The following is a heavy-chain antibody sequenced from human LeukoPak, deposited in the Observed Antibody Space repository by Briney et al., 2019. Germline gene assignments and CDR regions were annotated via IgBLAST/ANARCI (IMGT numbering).Heavy chain of an antibody. Sequence: SETLSLTCAVYGVSLSGYYWGWSRQPPGKGLEWVGEINHSGSTNYNPSLKSRVTISVDTSKNQFSLKLSSVTAADTAVYYCARSAYSSIRNWGQGTLVTVSS. CDR3: ARSAYSSIRN. V-gene: IGHV4-34*01. D-gene: IGHD6-19*01. CDR2: INHSGST. CDR1: GVSLSGYY. J-gene: IGHJ4*02.